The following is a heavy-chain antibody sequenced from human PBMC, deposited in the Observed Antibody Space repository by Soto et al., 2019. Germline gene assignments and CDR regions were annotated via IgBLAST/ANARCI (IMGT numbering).Heavy chain of an antibody. D-gene: IGHD4-17*01. J-gene: IGHJ4*02. Sequence: VQLVQSGAEVKKPGASVKVSCQTSGYTFSNYDINWVRQAPGQGLEWMGCISVYNEDKNYAQKFQGRVTMTTDTSTNTAYMDLRNLRSDDTAVYYCARAFDYGDEREIDFWGQGTRVTVSS. V-gene: IGHV1-18*01. CDR1: GYTFSNYD. CDR3: ARAFDYGDEREIDF. CDR2: ISVYNEDK.